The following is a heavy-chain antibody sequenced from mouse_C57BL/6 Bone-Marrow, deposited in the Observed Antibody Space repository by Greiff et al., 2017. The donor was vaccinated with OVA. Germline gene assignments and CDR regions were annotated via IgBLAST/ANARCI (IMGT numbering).Heavy chain of an antibody. J-gene: IGHJ2*01. CDR1: GYSITSGYY. D-gene: IGHD1-1*01. Sequence: EVKLVESGPGLVKPSQSLSLTCSVTGYSITSGYYWNWIRQFPGNKLEWMGYISYDGSNNYNPSLKNRISITRDTSKNQFFLKLNSVTTEDTATYYCARFLEYGSSFDYWGQGTTLTVSS. CDR3: ARFLEYGSSFDY. V-gene: IGHV3-6*01. CDR2: ISYDGSN.